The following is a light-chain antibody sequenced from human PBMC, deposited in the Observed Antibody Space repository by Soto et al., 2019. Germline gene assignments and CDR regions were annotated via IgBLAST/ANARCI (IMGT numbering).Light chain of an antibody. CDR1: QSISSY. V-gene: IGKV1-39*01. Sequence: DIQMTQSPSSLSASVGDRVTITCRASQSISSYLHWYQQKPGKAPKLLIYAASSLQSGVPSRFSGSGSWTDFTLPINSLQPEDFATYYCQPSFSTPLTFGGGTKVEIK. CDR3: QPSFSTPLT. J-gene: IGKJ4*01. CDR2: AAS.